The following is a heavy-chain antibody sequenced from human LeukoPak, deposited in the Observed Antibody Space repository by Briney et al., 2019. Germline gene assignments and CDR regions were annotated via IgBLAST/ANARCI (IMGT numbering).Heavy chain of an antibody. D-gene: IGHD5-24*01. CDR2: INPSGGST. CDR3: AKGRDGYNRRASFDH. V-gene: IGHV1-46*02. CDR1: GYTFNTYY. J-gene: IGHJ4*02. Sequence: GASVKVSCKASGYTFNTYYMQWVRQAPGQGLEWMGIINPSGGSTSYAQKFQGRVTMTRDMSTSTVYMELSSLRSEDTAMHYCAKGRDGYNRRASFDHWGQGTLVTVSS.